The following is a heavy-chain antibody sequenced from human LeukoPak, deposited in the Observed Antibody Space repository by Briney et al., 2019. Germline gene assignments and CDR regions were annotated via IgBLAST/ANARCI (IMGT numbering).Heavy chain of an antibody. Sequence: GASVKVSCKASGYTFTGYYMHWVRQAPGQGLEWMGWINPNSGGTNYAQKLQGRVTMTRDTSISTAYMELSRLRSDDTAVYYCARDLTMIVVVGFDPWGQGTLVTVSS. CDR3: ARDLTMIVVVGFDP. D-gene: IGHD3-22*01. CDR2: INPNSGGT. J-gene: IGHJ5*02. CDR1: GYTFTGYY. V-gene: IGHV1-2*02.